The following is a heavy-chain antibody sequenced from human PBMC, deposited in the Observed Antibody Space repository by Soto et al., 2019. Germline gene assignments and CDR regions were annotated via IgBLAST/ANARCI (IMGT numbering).Heavy chain of an antibody. Sequence: PSETLSLTCDVSSSSINSLYYWGWIRQTPGKGLEWIASIYHSGSTHYNPSLKSRATISVDTSNNQFSLRLSSVTAADTAIYYCARNTSGRNFDYWGQGTQVTVSS. J-gene: IGHJ4*02. CDR1: SSSINSLYY. CDR2: IYHSGST. V-gene: IGHV4-38-2*01. D-gene: IGHD6-19*01. CDR3: ARNTSGRNFDY.